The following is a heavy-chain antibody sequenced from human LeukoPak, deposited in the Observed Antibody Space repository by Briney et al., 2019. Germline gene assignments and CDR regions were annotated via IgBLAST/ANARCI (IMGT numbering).Heavy chain of an antibody. CDR1: GFIFGDYA. D-gene: IGHD3-22*01. Sequence: QSGGSLRLSCTGSGFIFGDYAMSWVRQAPGKGLEWVSTISGGGGSTYNADSVRGRFTISRDNSKNTLYLQMNRLRAEDTAVYYCAKENWVYNWKYDSSGSGINYWGQGTLVTVSS. CDR3: AKENWVYNWKYDSSGSGINY. J-gene: IGHJ4*02. CDR2: ISGGGGST. V-gene: IGHV3-23*01.